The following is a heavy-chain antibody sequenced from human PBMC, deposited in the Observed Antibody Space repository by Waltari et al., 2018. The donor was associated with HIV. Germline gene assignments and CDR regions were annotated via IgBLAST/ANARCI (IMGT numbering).Heavy chain of an antibody. CDR2: IIPAFGTA. CDR1: GGTFSSYA. CDR3: ARDHRGNKLLYGMDV. V-gene: IGHV1-69*01. J-gene: IGHJ6*02. Sequence: QVQLVQSGVEVKKSGSSVRVSCKVSGGTFSSYAINWLRQAPRQGLEWRGGIIPAFGTANYAERFQGRVTITADEYTSTAYMDLSSLRAEDTAVYFCARDHRGNKLLYGMDVWGQGTTVTV.